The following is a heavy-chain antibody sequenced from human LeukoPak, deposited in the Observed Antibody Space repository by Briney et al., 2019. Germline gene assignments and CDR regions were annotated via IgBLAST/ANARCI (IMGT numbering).Heavy chain of an antibody. D-gene: IGHD4-17*01. Sequence: SETLSLTCTVSGGSISSTTYYWGWIRQHPGKGLEWIGYIYYSGSTYYNPSLKSRVTISVDTSKNQFSLKLSSVTAADTAVYYCARGGGVTTALTDYWGQGTLVTVSS. CDR1: GGSISSTTYY. CDR3: ARGGGVTTALTDY. CDR2: IYYSGST. V-gene: IGHV4-31*03. J-gene: IGHJ4*02.